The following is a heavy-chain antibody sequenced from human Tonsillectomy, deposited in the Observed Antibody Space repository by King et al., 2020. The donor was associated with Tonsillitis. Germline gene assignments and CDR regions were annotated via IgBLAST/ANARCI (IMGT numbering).Heavy chain of an antibody. CDR3: AREGDGDYGESFDY. CDR1: GFTFSSYS. Sequence: QLVQSGGGLVKPGGSLRLSCAASGFTFSSYSMNWVRQAPGKGREWVSSISSSSSYIYYADSVKGRFTISRDNAKNSLYLQMNSLRAEDTAVYYCAREGDGDYGESFDYWGQGTLVTVSS. J-gene: IGHJ4*02. CDR2: ISSSSSYI. D-gene: IGHD4-17*01. V-gene: IGHV3-21*01.